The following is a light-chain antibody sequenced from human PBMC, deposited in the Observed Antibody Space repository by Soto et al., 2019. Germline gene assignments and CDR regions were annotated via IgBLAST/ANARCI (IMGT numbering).Light chain of an antibody. CDR3: QQRYNRPPT. CDR2: ETS. CDR1: QSVSDF. J-gene: IGKJ2*01. V-gene: IGKV3-11*01. Sequence: EIVLTQSPATLSLSPGERATLSCRASQSVSDFLAWYQQKPGQAPRLLIYETSNRATGIPARFSGSGSGTDLTLTINTLEPEDFAVYYCQQRYNRPPTFVQGTKLEIK.